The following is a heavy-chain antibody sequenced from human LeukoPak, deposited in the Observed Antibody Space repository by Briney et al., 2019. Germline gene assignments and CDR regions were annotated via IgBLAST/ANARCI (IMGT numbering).Heavy chain of an antibody. V-gene: IGHV4-38-2*02. D-gene: IGHD1-26*01. CDR1: GYSISSGYY. CDR2: IYHSGST. J-gene: IGHJ5*02. Sequence: SETLSLTCTVSGYSISSGYYWGWIRQPPGKGLEWIGSIYHSGSTYYNPSLKSRVTISVDTSKNQFSLKLSSVTAADTAVYYCARDLGAIEQTLLHWFDPWGQGTLVTVSS. CDR3: ARDLGAIEQTLLHWFDP.